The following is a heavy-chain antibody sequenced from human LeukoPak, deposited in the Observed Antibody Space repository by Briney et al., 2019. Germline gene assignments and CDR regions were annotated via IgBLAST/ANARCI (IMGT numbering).Heavy chain of an antibody. J-gene: IGHJ4*02. V-gene: IGHV4-34*01. CDR1: GGSFSGYY. D-gene: IGHD6-13*01. CDR3: ARVSHLPGSSIEYYFDY. Sequence: SETLSLTCAVYGGSFSGYYWSWIRQPPGKGLEWIGEINHSGGTNYNPSPKSRVTISVDTSKNQFSLKLSSVTAADTAVYYCARVSHLPGSSIEYYFDYWGQGTLVTVSS. CDR2: INHSGGT.